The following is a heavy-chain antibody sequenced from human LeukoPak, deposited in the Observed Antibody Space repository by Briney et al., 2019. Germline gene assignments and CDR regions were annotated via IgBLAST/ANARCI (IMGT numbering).Heavy chain of an antibody. CDR3: AKDWVNYSYYFDC. J-gene: IGHJ4*02. CDR2: ISGSGGGTT. CDR1: GFTSSSYA. D-gene: IGHD1-7*01. V-gene: IGHV3-23*01. Sequence: GGSLRLSCAVSGFTSSSYAMSWVRQAPGKGLEWVSAISGSGGGTTYYADSVKGRFTISRDKSKNTLYLQMNSLRAEDTAVYYCAKDWVNYSYYFDCWGQGTLVTVSS.